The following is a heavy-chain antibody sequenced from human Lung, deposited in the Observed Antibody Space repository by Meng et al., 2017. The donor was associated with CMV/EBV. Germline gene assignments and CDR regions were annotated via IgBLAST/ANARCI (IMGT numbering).Heavy chain of an antibody. CDR3: ARQYDTRTWDNLFDP. CDR2: IYPGDSDT. J-gene: IGHJ5*02. Sequence: GESXKISCKGSGYSFTSYWIAWVRQMPGKGLEWMGIIYPGDSDTTYSPSFQGQVTISADNSISTTYLQWSSLRASDTAMYYCARQYDTRTWDNLFDPWGQGXLVTVSS. V-gene: IGHV5-51*01. CDR1: GYSFTSYW. D-gene: IGHD3-22*01.